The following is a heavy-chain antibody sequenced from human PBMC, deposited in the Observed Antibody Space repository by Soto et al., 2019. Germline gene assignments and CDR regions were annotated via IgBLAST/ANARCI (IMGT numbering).Heavy chain of an antibody. CDR1: GGTFSSYA. CDR3: ASQGGLRFLEWLSYTGDWFDP. V-gene: IGHV1-69*06. Sequence: GASVKVSCKASGGTFSSYAISWVRQAPGKGLEWMGGIITIFGTANYAQKFQGRVTITADKSTSTAYMELSSLRSEDTAVYYCASQGGLRFLEWLSYTGDWFDPWGQGTLVTVS. J-gene: IGHJ5*02. CDR2: IITIFGTA. D-gene: IGHD3-3*01.